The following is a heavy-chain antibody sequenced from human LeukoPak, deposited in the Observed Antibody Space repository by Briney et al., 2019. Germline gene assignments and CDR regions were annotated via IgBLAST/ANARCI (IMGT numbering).Heavy chain of an antibody. CDR3: ARTSYDSSGYSFDFDY. Sequence: GESLKISCKGSGYSFTRHWIGWVRQMPGKGLEWMGIIYPGDPDIKYSPSFQGQVTISADKSIITAYLQWSSLKASDTAMYYCARTSYDSSGYSFDFDYWGQGTLVTVSS. CDR2: IYPGDPDI. V-gene: IGHV5-51*01. CDR1: GYSFTRHW. J-gene: IGHJ4*02. D-gene: IGHD3-22*01.